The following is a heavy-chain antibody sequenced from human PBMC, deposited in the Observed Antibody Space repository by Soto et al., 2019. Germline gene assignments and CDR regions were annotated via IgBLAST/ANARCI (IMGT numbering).Heavy chain of an antibody. CDR1: GGTFSSYA. V-gene: IGHV1-69*06. CDR2: LIPIFGTA. Sequence: QVQLVQSGAEVKKPGSSVKVSCKSSGGTFSSYAISWGRQAPGQGLEWMGGLIPIFGTANYAQKFQGRVTITADKSTSTAYMELSSLRSEDTAVSYCASIGGGGRYYFVYWGQGTLVTVSS. J-gene: IGHJ4*02. CDR3: ASIGGGGRYYFVY. D-gene: IGHD2-21*01.